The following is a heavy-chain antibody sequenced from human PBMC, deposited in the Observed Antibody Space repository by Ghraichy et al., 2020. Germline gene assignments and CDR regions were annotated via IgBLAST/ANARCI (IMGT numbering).Heavy chain of an antibody. Sequence: SETLSLTCAVYGGSFSGYYWSWIRQPPGKGLEWIGEINHSGSTNYNPSLKSRVTISVDTSKNQFSLKLSSVTAADTAVYYCARGIYGSGSYSFDYWGQGTLVTVSS. D-gene: IGHD3-10*01. V-gene: IGHV4-34*01. CDR2: INHSGST. J-gene: IGHJ4*02. CDR3: ARGIYGSGSYSFDY. CDR1: GGSFSGYY.